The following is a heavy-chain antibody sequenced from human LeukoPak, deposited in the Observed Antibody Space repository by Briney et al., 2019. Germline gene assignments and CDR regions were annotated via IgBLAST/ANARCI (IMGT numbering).Heavy chain of an antibody. V-gene: IGHV3-23*01. CDR3: AKGGVLTGYYLGFDY. Sequence: GGSLRLSCAASGFTFSSYAMSWVRQAPGKGLEWVSAISGSGGSTYYADSVKGRFTISRDNSKNTLYLQMNSLRAEDTAVYYCAKGGVLTGYYLGFDYWGQGTLVTVSS. J-gene: IGHJ4*02. CDR1: GFTFSSYA. D-gene: IGHD3-9*01. CDR2: ISGSGGST.